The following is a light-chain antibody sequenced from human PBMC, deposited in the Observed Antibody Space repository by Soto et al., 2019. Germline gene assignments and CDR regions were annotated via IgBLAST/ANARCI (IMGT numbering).Light chain of an antibody. Sequence: ENVMAPSPSSLAFSSGGGAHIHWQVSQRVLTSLKNKKQLAWYQQKPGQPPKLLIYWASTRESGVPDRFSGSGSGTEFTLTISSLQAEDVAVYYCQQHYGFPFTFGQGTKLEI. J-gene: IGKJ2*01. V-gene: IGKV4-1*01. CDR2: WAS. CDR3: QQHYGFPFT. CDR1: QRVLTSLKNKKQ.